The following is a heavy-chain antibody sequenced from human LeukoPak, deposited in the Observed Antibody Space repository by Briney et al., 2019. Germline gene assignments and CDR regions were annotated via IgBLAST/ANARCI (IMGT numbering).Heavy chain of an antibody. D-gene: IGHD1-14*01. CDR1: GFTFSSYW. Sequence: GGSLRLSCAASGFTFSSYWMHWVRQVPGRGLVWVARINPGGSSITYADSVKGRFTIPRDNAKNTLYLQMDSLRAEDTGVYYCARSNQADDYWGQGTLVTVSS. CDR3: ARSNQADDY. V-gene: IGHV3-74*01. CDR2: INPGGSSI. J-gene: IGHJ4*02.